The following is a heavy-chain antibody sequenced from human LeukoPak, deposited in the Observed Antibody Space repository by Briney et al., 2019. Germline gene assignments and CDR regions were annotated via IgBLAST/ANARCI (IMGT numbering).Heavy chain of an antibody. D-gene: IGHD4-11*01. CDR2: INHSGST. Sequence: KPSETLSLTCAVYGGSFSGYYWSWIRQPPGKGLEWIGEINHSGSTNYNPSLKSRVTISVDTSKNQFSLKLSSVTAADTAVYYCARDSNYVFDPWGQGTLVTVSS. J-gene: IGHJ5*02. CDR1: GGSFSGYY. V-gene: IGHV4-34*01. CDR3: ARDSNYVFDP.